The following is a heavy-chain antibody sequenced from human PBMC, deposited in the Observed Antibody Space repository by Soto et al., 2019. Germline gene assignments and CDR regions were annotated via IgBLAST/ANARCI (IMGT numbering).Heavy chain of an antibody. Sequence: EVQLLESGGGLVQPGGSLRLSCAASGFTFSSYAMSWVRQAPGKGLEWVSAISGSGGSTYYADSVKGRFTISRDNSKNTLYLQMNSLRAEDTAVYYCAKLCSWKRRPGIAVADHCPSYWGQGTLVTVSS. D-gene: IGHD6-19*01. J-gene: IGHJ4*02. CDR3: AKLCSWKRRPGIAVADHCPSY. V-gene: IGHV3-23*01. CDR1: GFTFSSYA. CDR2: ISGSGGST.